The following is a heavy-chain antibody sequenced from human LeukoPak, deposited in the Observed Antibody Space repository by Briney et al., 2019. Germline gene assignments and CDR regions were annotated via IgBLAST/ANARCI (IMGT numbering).Heavy chain of an antibody. D-gene: IGHD5-18*01. J-gene: IGHJ4*02. CDR3: AKDMEDTATDVVSDFDS. CDR1: GFTLSSYS. Sequence: GSLRLFCATFGFTLSSYSIKWVRPAPGKGLEWVSSLSSSSSYIYYADSVKGRFAISRDNSKKTLYLQMNSLKIEDTAVYYCAKDMEDTATDVVSDFDSWGQGTLVTVSS. CDR2: LSSSSSYI. V-gene: IGHV3-21*01.